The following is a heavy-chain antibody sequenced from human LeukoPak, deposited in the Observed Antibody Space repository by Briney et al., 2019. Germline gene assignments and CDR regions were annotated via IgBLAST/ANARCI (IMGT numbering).Heavy chain of an antibody. CDR3: ARAGYSSGYL. J-gene: IGHJ5*02. D-gene: IGHD6-19*01. CDR2: IYYSGST. Sequence: SETLSLTCTVSGGSISSYYWSWIRQPPGKGLEWIGYIYYSGSTNYNPSPKSRDTISVDTSKNQFSLKLSSVTAADTAVYYCARAGYSSGYLWGQGTLVTVSS. CDR1: GGSISSYY. V-gene: IGHV4-59*01.